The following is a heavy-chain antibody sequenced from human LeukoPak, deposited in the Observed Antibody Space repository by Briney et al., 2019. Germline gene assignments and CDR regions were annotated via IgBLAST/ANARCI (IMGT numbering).Heavy chain of an antibody. V-gene: IGHV3-23*01. CDR1: GFTFSSYA. J-gene: IGHJ6*03. CDR2: ISGSGDAT. D-gene: IGHD3-10*01. Sequence: GGSLRLSCAASGFTFSSYAMSWVRQAPGKGLEWVSVISGSGDATYYADSVKGRFTISRDNSKNTLYLQMNSLRAEDTAVYYCARETVAYYGSGTAYYYYYYMDVWGKGTTVTISS. CDR3: ARETVAYYGSGTAYYYYYYMDV.